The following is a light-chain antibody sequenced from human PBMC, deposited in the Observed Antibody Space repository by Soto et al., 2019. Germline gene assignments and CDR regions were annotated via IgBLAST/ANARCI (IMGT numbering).Light chain of an antibody. CDR1: QSVSNY. V-gene: IGKV3-20*01. J-gene: IGKJ1*01. CDR2: GAS. Sequence: EIVLTQSPGTLSLSPGDRATLSCRARQSVSNYLAWYQQKPGQAPRLLIYGASSRATGIPDRFSGSGSGTDSTLTISRLEPEDFAVYYCQQYGGSPQTFGQGTKVDIK. CDR3: QQYGGSPQT.